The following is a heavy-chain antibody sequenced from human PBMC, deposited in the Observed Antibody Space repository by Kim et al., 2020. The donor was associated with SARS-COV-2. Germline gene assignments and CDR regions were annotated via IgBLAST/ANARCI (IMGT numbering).Heavy chain of an antibody. CDR2: INSDGSST. CDR3: ARDKHITYWAGAFDI. CDR1: GFTFSSYW. J-gene: IGHJ3*02. Sequence: GGSLRLSCAASGFTFSSYWMHWVRQAPGKGLVWVSRINSDGSSTSYADSVKGRFTISRDNAKNTLYLQMNSLRAEDTAVYYCARDKHITYWAGAFDIWGQGTMVTVSS. D-gene: IGHD2-15*01. V-gene: IGHV3-74*01.